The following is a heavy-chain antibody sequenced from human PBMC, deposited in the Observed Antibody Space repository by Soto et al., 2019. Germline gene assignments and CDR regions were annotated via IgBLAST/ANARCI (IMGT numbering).Heavy chain of an antibody. V-gene: IGHV4-34*01. J-gene: IGHJ4*02. CDR1: GGSFSGYY. CDR3: ARGLDGIAVAGDPFDY. CDR2: INHSGST. D-gene: IGHD6-19*01. Sequence: SETLSLTCGVYGGSFSGYYWSWIRQPPGKGLEWIGEINHSGSTNYNPSLKSRVTISVDTSKNQFSLKLSSVTAADTAVYYCARGLDGIAVAGDPFDYWGQGTLVTVSS.